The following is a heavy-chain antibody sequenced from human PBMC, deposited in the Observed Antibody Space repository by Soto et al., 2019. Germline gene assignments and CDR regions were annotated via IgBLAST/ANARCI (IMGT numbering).Heavy chain of an antibody. J-gene: IGHJ5*02. V-gene: IGHV3-64D*06. Sequence: GGSLRLSCAASGFTFSKYGMHWVRQAPGKGLEYVSAISSNGGSTYYADSVKGRFTISRDNSKNTLYLQMSSLRAEDTAVYYCVKDSLQWFDGNWFDPWGQGTLVTVSS. CDR2: ISSNGGST. D-gene: IGHD3-3*01. CDR3: VKDSLQWFDGNWFDP. CDR1: GFTFSKYG.